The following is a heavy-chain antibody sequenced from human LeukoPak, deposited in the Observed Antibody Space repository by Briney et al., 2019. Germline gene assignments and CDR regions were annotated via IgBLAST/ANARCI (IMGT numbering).Heavy chain of an antibody. CDR2: FDPEEGET. J-gene: IGHJ2*01. CDR3: ATVSNSGNYQGWYFDL. CDR1: GYTLTELS. D-gene: IGHD1-26*01. V-gene: IGHV1-24*01. Sequence: VASVKVSCKVSGYTLTELSMHWVRQAPGKGLEWMGGFDPEEGETIYAQKFQGRVTMTEDTSIDTAYLELSSLRSEDTAVYYCATVSNSGNYQGWYFDLWGRGTLVTVSS.